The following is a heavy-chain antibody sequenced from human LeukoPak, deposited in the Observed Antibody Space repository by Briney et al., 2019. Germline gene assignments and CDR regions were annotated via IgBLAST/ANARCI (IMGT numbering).Heavy chain of an antibody. D-gene: IGHD3-10*01. Sequence: GSLRLSCAASGFTCSNYWMNWVRQAPGKGLEWVSYISRSGDTIYFADSVKGRFTISRDNAKNSLYLQMSSLRAEDTAVYYCARDYASDYWGQGTLVTVSS. CDR2: ISRSGDTI. J-gene: IGHJ4*02. CDR3: ARDYASDY. V-gene: IGHV3-48*04. CDR1: GFTCSNYW.